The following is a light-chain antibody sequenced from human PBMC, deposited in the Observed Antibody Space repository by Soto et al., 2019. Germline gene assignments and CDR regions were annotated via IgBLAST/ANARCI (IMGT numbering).Light chain of an antibody. CDR2: GAS. CDR3: QQYGSSPGT. Sequence: EIVLTQSPGTLSLSPGERVTLSCRASQSVSSSYLAWYQQKPGQAPRLLIYGASSRATGIPDRFSGSGSGTDFPLTISRLEPEDFALYYCQQYGSSPGTFGQGTKVEIK. CDR1: QSVSSSY. J-gene: IGKJ1*01. V-gene: IGKV3-20*01.